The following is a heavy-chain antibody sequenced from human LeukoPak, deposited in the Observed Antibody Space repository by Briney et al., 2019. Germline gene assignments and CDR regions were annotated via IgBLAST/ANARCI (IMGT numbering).Heavy chain of an antibody. V-gene: IGHV3-21*01. J-gene: IGHJ4*02. CDR1: GFTFSSYS. Sequence: PGGSLRLSCAASGFTFSSYSMNWVRQAPGKELEWVSSISSSSSYIYYADSVKGRFTISRDNAKNSLYVQMNSLRAEDTAVYYCARLRGLYSDTNRYQTALDCWGQGTLVTVSS. D-gene: IGHD1-26*01. CDR2: ISSSSSYI. CDR3: ARLRGLYSDTNRYQTALDC.